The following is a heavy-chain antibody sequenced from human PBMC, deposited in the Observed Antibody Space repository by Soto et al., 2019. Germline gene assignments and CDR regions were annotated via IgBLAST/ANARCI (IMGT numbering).Heavy chain of an antibody. V-gene: IGHV6-1*01. Sequence: PSQTLSLTCAISGDSVSSNSAAWNWIRQSPARGLEWLGRTYYRSKWYNDYAISVKSRITINPDTSKNQFSLQLNSVTPEDTAVYYCARVRGDSSGWYPPYYYGMDVWGQGTTVTVSS. D-gene: IGHD6-19*01. CDR1: GDSVSSNSAA. J-gene: IGHJ6*02. CDR2: TYYRSKWYN. CDR3: ARVRGDSSGWYPPYYYGMDV.